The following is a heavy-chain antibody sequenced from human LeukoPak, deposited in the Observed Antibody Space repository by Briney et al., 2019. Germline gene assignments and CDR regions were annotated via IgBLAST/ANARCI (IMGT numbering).Heavy chain of an antibody. Sequence: GGSLRLSCAASGFTFDDYAMHWVRQAPGKGLEWVSLISWDGGRTYYADSVKGRFTISRDNSKNSLYLQMNSLRAEDTALYYCAKDGSSGYSLYYYYYMDVWGKGTTVTVSS. D-gene: IGHD3-22*01. V-gene: IGHV3-43D*03. CDR2: ISWDGGRT. CDR3: AKDGSSGYSLYYYYYMDV. CDR1: GFTFDDYA. J-gene: IGHJ6*03.